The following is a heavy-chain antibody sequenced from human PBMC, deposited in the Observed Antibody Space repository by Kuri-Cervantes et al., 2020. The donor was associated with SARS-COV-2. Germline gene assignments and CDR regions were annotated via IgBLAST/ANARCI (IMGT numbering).Heavy chain of an antibody. CDR3: ARDSEYCGSTTCYIEQ. CDR1: GGAFNSHA. J-gene: IGHJ4*02. D-gene: IGHD2-2*02. Sequence: SVKVSCKASGGAFNSHAISWVRQAPGQGLEWMGRVIPIFGTGDNAQKFQGRITITADTSTRTAYMELSSPTSEDTAVYYCARDSEYCGSTTCYIEQWGQGTLVTVSS. V-gene: IGHV1-69*06. CDR2: VIPIFGTG.